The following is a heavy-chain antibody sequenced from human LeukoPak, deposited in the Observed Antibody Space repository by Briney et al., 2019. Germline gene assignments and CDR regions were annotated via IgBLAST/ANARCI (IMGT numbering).Heavy chain of an antibody. CDR2: INHSGST. J-gene: IGHJ3*02. CDR3: ARDSGRDAFDI. CDR1: GGSFSGYY. Sequence: SETLSLTCAVYGGSFSGYYWSWIRQPPGKGLEWIGEINHSGSTNYNPSLKSRVTISVDTSKNQFSLKLSSVTAADTAVYYCARDSGRDAFDIWGQGTMVTVSS. V-gene: IGHV4-34*01.